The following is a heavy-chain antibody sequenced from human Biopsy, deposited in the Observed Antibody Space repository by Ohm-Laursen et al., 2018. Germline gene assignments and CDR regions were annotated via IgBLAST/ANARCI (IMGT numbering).Heavy chain of an antibody. V-gene: IGHV4-61*01. CDR3: ARGMRSSGWLYFDS. J-gene: IGHJ4*02. D-gene: IGHD6-19*01. Sequence: GTLSLTCTVSGDSVSSGSFYWTWIRQPPGQGLEYIGYIYDRRSTANYNPSLESRVTMSVDMPKNQFSLKLSSVTAADTAIYYCARGMRSSGWLYFDSWGQGTLVTVSS. CDR2: IYDRRSTA. CDR1: GDSVSSGSFY.